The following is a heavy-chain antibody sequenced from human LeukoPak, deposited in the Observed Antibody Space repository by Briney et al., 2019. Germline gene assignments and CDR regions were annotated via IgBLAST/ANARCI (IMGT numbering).Heavy chain of an antibody. V-gene: IGHV4-59*08. D-gene: IGHD1-14*01. CDR1: GGSISSYY. CDR2: IYYSGST. J-gene: IGHJ4*02. Sequence: PSETLSLTCTVSGGSISSYYWSWIRQPPGKGLEWIGYIYYSGSTNYNPSLKSRVTISVDTSKNQFSLKLSSVTAADTAVYYCARLGNHVLGYWGQGTLVTVSS. CDR3: ARLGNHVLGY.